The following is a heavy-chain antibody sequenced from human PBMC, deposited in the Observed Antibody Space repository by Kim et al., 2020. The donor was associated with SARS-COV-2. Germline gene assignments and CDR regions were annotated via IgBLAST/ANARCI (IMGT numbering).Heavy chain of an antibody. CDR3: AILPAAMAFDY. J-gene: IGHJ4*02. V-gene: IGHV1-3*01. Sequence: KYSQKFQGRVTITRDTSASTAYMELSSLRSEDTAVYYCAILPAAMAFDYWGQGTLVTVSS. D-gene: IGHD2-2*01.